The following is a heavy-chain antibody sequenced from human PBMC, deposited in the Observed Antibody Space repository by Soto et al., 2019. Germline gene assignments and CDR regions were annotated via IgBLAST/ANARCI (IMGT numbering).Heavy chain of an antibody. CDR3: AKFQRGYDFWSGYIGMDV. CDR1: GFTFSSYA. Sequence: EVQLLESGGGLVQPGGSLRLSCAASGFTFSSYAMSWVRQAPGKGLEWGSAISGSGGSTYYADSVKGRFTISRDNSKNTLYLQMNRLRAEDTAVYYCAKFQRGYDFWSGYIGMDVWGQGTTVTVSS. CDR2: ISGSGGST. D-gene: IGHD3-3*01. J-gene: IGHJ6*02. V-gene: IGHV3-23*01.